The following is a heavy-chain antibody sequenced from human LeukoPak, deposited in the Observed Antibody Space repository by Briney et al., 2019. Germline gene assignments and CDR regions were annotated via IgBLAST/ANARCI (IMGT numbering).Heavy chain of an antibody. CDR3: ARSRFYFDY. V-gene: IGHV3-33*01. CDR1: GFTFSSYG. Sequence: PGGSLRLSCAASGFTFSSYGVHWVRQAPGKGLEWVAVIWYDGSNKYYADSVKGRFTISRDNSKNTLYLQMNSLRAEDTAVYYCARSRFYFDYWGQGTLVTVSS. CDR2: IWYDGSNK. J-gene: IGHJ4*02.